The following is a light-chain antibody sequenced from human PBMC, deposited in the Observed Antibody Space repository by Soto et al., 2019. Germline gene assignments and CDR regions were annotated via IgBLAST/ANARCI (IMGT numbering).Light chain of an antibody. CDR1: QSVNSDS. J-gene: IGKJ5*01. V-gene: IGKV3-20*01. CDR3: QQYGTSPPVT. CDR2: GAS. Sequence: PGDSVTLSCRASQSVNSDSLAWYQQKPGQSPRLLIYGASNRATGIPDRFSGSGSGTDFTLSISRVEPEDFTVYYCQQYGTSPPVTFGQGTRLEIK.